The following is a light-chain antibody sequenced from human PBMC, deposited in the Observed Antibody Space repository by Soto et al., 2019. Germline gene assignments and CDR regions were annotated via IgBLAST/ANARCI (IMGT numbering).Light chain of an antibody. CDR3: AAWDDSLNGPHVV. J-gene: IGLJ2*01. CDR1: SSNIGNNA. CDR2: YDD. V-gene: IGLV1-36*01. Sequence: QSVLTQPPSVSEAPRQRVTISCSGSSSNIGNNAVNWYQQLPGKAPKLLIYYDDLLPSGVSDRFSGSKSGTSASLAISGLQSEDEADDYCAAWDDSLNGPHVVFGGGTKLTVL.